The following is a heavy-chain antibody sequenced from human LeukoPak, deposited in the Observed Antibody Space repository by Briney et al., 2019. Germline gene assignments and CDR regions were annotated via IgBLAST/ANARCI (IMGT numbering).Heavy chain of an antibody. V-gene: IGHV3-23*01. CDR3: AKDFWSGYYPNY. J-gene: IGHJ4*02. Sequence: GGSLRLSCTASGFTFSSYAMNWVRQAPGKGLNWSSGIGAGGTFTYYADSVKGRFAISRDNSRNTLYLQMNSLRADDTAVYYCAKDFWSGYYPNYWGQGTLVTVSS. CDR2: IGAGGTFT. CDR1: GFTFSSYA. D-gene: IGHD3-3*01.